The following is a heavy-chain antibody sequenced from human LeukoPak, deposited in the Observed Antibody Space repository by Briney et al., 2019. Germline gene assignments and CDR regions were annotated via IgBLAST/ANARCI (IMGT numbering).Heavy chain of an antibody. Sequence: SETLSLTCSVSDGSTRSGRHHWAWVRQPPGKGLEFIGSLDESGRPYYNAPLKSRVTISEDSSGKQFSLNLSSVTAADTAVYYCARQWNTMVRGSQYYVMDVWGQGTTVTVSS. J-gene: IGHJ6*02. CDR2: LDESGRP. CDR3: ARQWNTMVRGSQYYVMDV. V-gene: IGHV4-39*01. D-gene: IGHD3-10*01. CDR1: DGSTRSGRHH.